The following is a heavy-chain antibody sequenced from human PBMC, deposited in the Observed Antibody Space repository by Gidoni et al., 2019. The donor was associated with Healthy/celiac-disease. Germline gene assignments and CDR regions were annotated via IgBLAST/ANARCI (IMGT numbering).Heavy chain of an antibody. J-gene: IGHJ4*02. D-gene: IGHD3-10*01. V-gene: IGHV3-21*01. Sequence: EVQLVESGGGLVKPGGSLSLSCAASGFTFSSYSMNWVRQAPGKGLEWVSSISSSSSYIYYADSVKGRFTISRDNAKNSLYLQMNSLRAEDTAVYYCARDLRGIITRWGQGTLVTVSS. CDR1: GFTFSSYS. CDR3: ARDLRGIITR. CDR2: ISSSSSYI.